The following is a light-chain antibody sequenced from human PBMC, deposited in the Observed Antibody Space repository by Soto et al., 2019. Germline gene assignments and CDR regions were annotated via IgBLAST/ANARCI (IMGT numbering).Light chain of an antibody. V-gene: IGKV3-20*01. CDR1: QIIDNMY. J-gene: IGKJ1*01. CDR3: QQYFASSWT. CDR2: ATS. Sequence: EIVLTQSPSTLSSSPGERDTLSCRAIQIIDNMYFVCYQHKLGQAPRLLIYATSIRATGFPDSFCGSVSGTDFTFTINRLEPEDFAVYYCQQYFASSWTFGQGTKV.